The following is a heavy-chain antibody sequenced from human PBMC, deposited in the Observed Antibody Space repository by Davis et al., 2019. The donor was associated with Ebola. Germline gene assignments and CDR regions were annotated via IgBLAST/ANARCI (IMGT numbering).Heavy chain of an antibody. CDR2: ISSSGSTI. V-gene: IGHV3-11*04. J-gene: IGHJ6*04. Sequence: GESLKISCAASGFTFSDYYISWIRQAPGKGLEWVSYISSSGSTIYYADSVKGRFTISRDNAKNSLYLQMNSLRAEDTAVYYCAKDNGSTRNDYYYYYGMDVWGKGTTVTVSS. CDR3: AKDNGSTRNDYYYYYGMDV. CDR1: GFTFSDYY. D-gene: IGHD2-2*01.